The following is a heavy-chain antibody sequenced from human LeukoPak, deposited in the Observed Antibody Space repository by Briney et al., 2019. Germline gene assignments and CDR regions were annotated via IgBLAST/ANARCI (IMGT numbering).Heavy chain of an antibody. CDR3: ARDRYYYDSSGYYNYYGMDV. V-gene: IGHV4-30-2*01. Sequence: SETLSLTCAVSGGSISSGGYSWSWIRQPPGKGLEWIGYIYHSGSTYYNPSLKSRVTISVDRSKNQFSLKLSSVTAADTAVYYCARDRYYYDSSGYYNYYGMDVWGQGTTVTVSS. CDR2: IYHSGST. J-gene: IGHJ6*02. CDR1: GGSISSGGYS. D-gene: IGHD3-22*01.